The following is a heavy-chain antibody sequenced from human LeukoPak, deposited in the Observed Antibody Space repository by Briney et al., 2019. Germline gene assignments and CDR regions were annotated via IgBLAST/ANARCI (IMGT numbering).Heavy chain of an antibody. J-gene: IGHJ4*02. V-gene: IGHV4-39*01. CDR3: ARRGVVATPDANF. D-gene: IGHD5-12*01. CDR2: IYYTGST. CDR1: GGSISSSRYY. Sequence: PSETLSLTCTVSGGSISSSRYYWGWIRQPPGKGLEWIGSIYYTGSTYYNPSLRSRVSMSVDTSKNQFTLKLSSVTAADTAVYYCARRGVVATPDANFWGQGTLVTVSS.